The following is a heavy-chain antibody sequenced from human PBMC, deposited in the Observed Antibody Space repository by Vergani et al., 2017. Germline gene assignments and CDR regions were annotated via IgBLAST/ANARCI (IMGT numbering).Heavy chain of an antibody. CDR2: IYYSGST. CDR3: ARDQRYSGSPRLDY. J-gene: IGHJ4*02. Sequence: QLQLQESGPGLVKPSETLSLTCTVSGGSISSSSYYWGWIRQPPGKGLEWIGSIYYSGSTYSNPSLQRRVTISVDTSKNQFSLMLSSVTAEDTAVYYCARDQRYSGSPRLDYWGQGTLVTVSS. D-gene: IGHD1-26*01. V-gene: IGHV4-39*07. CDR1: GGSISSSSYY.